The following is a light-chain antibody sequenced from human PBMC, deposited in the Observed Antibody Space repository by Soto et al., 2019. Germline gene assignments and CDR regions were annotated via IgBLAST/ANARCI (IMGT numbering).Light chain of an antibody. CDR3: CSYTSSSTFV. V-gene: IGLV2-14*04. Sequence: GSPGQSITISCTGTSSDVGGYNYVSWYQQHPGKAPKLMIYDVSNRPSGVSNRFSGSESGNTASLTISGLQAEDEADYYCCSYTSSSTFVFGSGTKVTVL. CDR2: DVS. CDR1: SSDVGGYNY. J-gene: IGLJ1*01.